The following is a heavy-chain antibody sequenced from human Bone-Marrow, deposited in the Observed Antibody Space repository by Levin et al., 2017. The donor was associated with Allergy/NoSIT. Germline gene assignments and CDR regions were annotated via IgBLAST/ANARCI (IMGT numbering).Heavy chain of an antibody. D-gene: IGHD2-2*02. V-gene: IGHV4-59*08. CDR2: IHYSGGT. Sequence: NPSETLSLTCTVSGDSISNFYWNWIRQPPGKGLEWIGRIHYSGGTIYNPSLRSRVTISLDTSKNQFSLKLTSVTAADTAVYYCARRPVEARYTTSENWFDPWGQGTLVTVSS. CDR1: GDSISNFY. CDR3: ARRPVEARYTTSENWFDP. J-gene: IGHJ5*02.